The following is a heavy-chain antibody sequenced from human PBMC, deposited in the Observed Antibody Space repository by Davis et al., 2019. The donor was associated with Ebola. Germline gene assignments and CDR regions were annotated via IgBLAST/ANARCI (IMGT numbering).Heavy chain of an antibody. CDR2: IYYSGST. CDR3: ATLYDPNGMDV. D-gene: IGHD3-3*01. CDR1: GGSISSSSYY. Sequence: PSETLSLTCTVSGGSISSSSYYWGWIRQPPGKGLEWIGSIYYSGSTYYNPSLKSRVTISVDTSKNQFSLKLSSVTAADTAVYYCATLYDPNGMDVWGQGTTVTVSS. J-gene: IGHJ6*02. V-gene: IGHV4-39*01.